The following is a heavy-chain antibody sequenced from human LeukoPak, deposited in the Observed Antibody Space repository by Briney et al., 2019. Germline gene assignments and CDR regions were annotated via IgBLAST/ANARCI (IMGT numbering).Heavy chain of an antibody. CDR2: IYYSGST. V-gene: IGHV4-59*01. J-gene: IGHJ6*02. D-gene: IGHD3-9*01. Sequence: SETLSLTCTVSAGSISSYYWSWIRQPPGKGLEWIGYIYYSGSTNYNPSLKSRVTISVDTSKNQFSLKLSSVTAADTAVYYCARAYYDILTGYYSPVGMDVWGQGTTVTVSS. CDR1: AGSISSYY. CDR3: ARAYYDILTGYYSPVGMDV.